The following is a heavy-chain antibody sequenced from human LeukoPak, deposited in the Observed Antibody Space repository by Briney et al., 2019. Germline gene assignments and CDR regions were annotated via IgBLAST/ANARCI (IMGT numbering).Heavy chain of an antibody. J-gene: IGHJ3*02. V-gene: IGHV1-3*01. CDR3: ARDGGYCSSTSCYFAFDI. Sequence: ASVKVSCKASGYTFTSYAMHWVRQAPGQRLEWMGWINAGNGNTQYSQKFQGRVTITRDTSASTAYMELSSLRSEDTAVYYCARDGGYCSSTSCYFAFDIWGQGTMVTVSS. CDR2: INAGNGNT. D-gene: IGHD2-2*01. CDR1: GYTFTSYA.